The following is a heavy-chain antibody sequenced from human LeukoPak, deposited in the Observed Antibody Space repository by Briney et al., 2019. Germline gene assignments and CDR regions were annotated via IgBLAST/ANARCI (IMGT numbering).Heavy chain of an antibody. J-gene: IGHJ4*02. Sequence: SVKVSCKASGGTFSSYAISWVRQAPGQGLEWMGGIIPIFGTANYAQKFQGRVTITADESTSTAYMELSSLRSEDTAVYYCARAPTGGGSGYFTYFDYWGQGTLVTVSS. CDR3: ARAPTGGGSGYFTYFDY. V-gene: IGHV1-69*13. CDR2: IIPIFGTA. CDR1: GGTFSSYA. D-gene: IGHD3-22*01.